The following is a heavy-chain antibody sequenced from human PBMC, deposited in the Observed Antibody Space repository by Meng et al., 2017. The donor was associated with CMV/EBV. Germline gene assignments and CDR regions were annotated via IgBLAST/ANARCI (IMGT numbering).Heavy chain of an antibody. V-gene: IGHV1-69*02. CDR2: IIPILGIA. CDR1: GGTFSSYT. Sequence: SVKVSCKASGGTFSSYTISWVRQAPGQGLEWMGRIIPILGIANYAQKFQGRVTITADKSTSTAYMELSSLRSEDTAVYYCARGAVVVVPAADDAFNIWGQGTMVTVSS. D-gene: IGHD2-2*01. CDR3: ARGAVVVVPAADDAFNI. J-gene: IGHJ3*02.